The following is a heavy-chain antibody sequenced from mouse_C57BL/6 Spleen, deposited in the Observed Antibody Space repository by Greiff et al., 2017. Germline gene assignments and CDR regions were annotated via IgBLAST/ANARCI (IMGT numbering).Heavy chain of an antibody. CDR1: GYAFTNYL. CDR2: INPGSGGT. J-gene: IGHJ2*01. CDR3: ARDHYGSSWGY. Sequence: VQLQQSGAELVRPGTSVKVSCKASGYAFTNYLIEWVKQRPGQGLEWIGVINPGSGGTNYNEKFKGKATLTADKSSSTAYMQLSSLTSEDSAVYFCARDHYGSSWGYWGQGTTLTVSS. D-gene: IGHD1-1*01. V-gene: IGHV1-54*01.